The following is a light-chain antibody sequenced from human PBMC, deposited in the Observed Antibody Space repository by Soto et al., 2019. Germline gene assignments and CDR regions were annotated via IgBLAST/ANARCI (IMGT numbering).Light chain of an antibody. CDR2: GAS. Sequence: EIVLTQSPATLSLSPGERATLSCRASQSVANNYLAWYQQKPGQPPRVLFFGASTRATGIPDRFSGSGSGTDFSLTITRLEPEDFAVYYCQQYGSSPLTFGGESKVEIK. V-gene: IGKV3-20*01. CDR1: QSVANNY. J-gene: IGKJ4*01. CDR3: QQYGSSPLT.